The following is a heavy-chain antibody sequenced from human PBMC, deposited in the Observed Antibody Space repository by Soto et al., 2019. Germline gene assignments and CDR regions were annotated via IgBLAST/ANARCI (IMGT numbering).Heavy chain of an antibody. CDR3: SGDITVTPVY. D-gene: IGHD1-20*01. CDR1: GFTVSSKY. V-gene: IGHV3-74*01. Sequence: AGGSLRLSCAASGFTVSSKYMSWVRQAPGKGLVWVSRINKDGSDTTYADSVKGRFTVSRDNTRNTLYLEMKSLRAEDTAVYYCSGDITVTPVYWGHGTLVTVSS. CDR2: INKDGSDT. J-gene: IGHJ4*01.